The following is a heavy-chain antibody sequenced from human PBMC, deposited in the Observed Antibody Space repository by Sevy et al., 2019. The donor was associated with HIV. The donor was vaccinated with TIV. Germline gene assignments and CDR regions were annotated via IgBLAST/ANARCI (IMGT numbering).Heavy chain of an antibody. J-gene: IGHJ4*02. CDR2: ISYEGSNI. V-gene: IGHV3-30*03. Sequence: GGSLRLSCAASALTFTRYAFHWVRQAPGKGPEWLGVISYEGSNIYYGPSVKGRFTISRDNSKNTLYLQMNDMRTEDTDLYYGARDLHPPGPVRGTNFDYWGRGTLVTVSS. CDR1: ALTFTRYA. D-gene: IGHD1-1*01. CDR3: ARDLHPPGPVRGTNFDY.